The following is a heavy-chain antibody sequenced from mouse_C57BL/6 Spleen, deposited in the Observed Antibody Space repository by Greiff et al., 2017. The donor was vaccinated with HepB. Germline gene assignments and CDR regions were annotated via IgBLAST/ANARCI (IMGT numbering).Heavy chain of an antibody. D-gene: IGHD4-1*01. V-gene: IGHV1-64*01. CDR1: GYTFTSYW. Sequence: QVQLQQPGAELVKPGASVKLSCKASGYTFTSYWMHWVKQRPGQGLEWIGMIHPNSGSTNYNEKFKSKATLTVDKSSSTAYMQLSSLTSEDSAVYYCARSGGSLAYWGQGTLVTVSA. CDR3: ARSGGSLAY. CDR2: IHPNSGST. J-gene: IGHJ3*01.